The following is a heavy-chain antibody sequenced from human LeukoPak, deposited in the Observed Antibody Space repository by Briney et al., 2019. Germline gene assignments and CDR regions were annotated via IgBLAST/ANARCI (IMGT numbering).Heavy chain of an antibody. Sequence: SETLSLTCTVSGGSISSGGYYWSWIRQHPGKGLEWIGYIYYSGSTYYNPSLKSRVTISVDTSKNQFSLKLSSVTAADTAVYYCARGEYDILTGYSKTFDYWGQGTLVTVSS. CDR2: IYYSGST. J-gene: IGHJ4*02. CDR1: GGSISSGGYY. V-gene: IGHV4-31*03. CDR3: ARGEYDILTGYSKTFDY. D-gene: IGHD3-9*01.